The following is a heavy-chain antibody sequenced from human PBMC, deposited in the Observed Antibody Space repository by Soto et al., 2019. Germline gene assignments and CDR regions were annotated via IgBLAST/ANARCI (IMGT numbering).Heavy chain of an antibody. CDR2: IYYSGST. D-gene: IGHD3-10*01. V-gene: IGHV4-39*01. CDR3: ARRGNWFDP. CDR1: GGSISSSSYY. J-gene: IGHJ5*02. Sequence: QLQLQESGPGLVKPSETLSLTCTVSGGSISSSSYYWGWIRQPPGKGLEWIGSIYYSGSTYYNPSRTSRVTITEDTAKNQSSLKRSSVTAADTAVYYCARRGNWFDPGGQGTLVTVSS.